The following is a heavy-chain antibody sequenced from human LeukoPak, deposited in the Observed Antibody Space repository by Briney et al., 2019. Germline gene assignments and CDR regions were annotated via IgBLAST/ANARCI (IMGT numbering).Heavy chain of an antibody. CDR3: ARSPERWLQLMVGDGDAFDI. Sequence: GASVKVSCKASGGTFSSYAISWVRQAPGQGLEWMGRIIPILGIANYAQKFQGRVTITADKSTSTAYMELSSLRSEDTAVYYCARSPERWLQLMVGDGDAFDIWGQGTMVTVSS. CDR2: IIPILGIA. D-gene: IGHD5-12*01. V-gene: IGHV1-69*04. J-gene: IGHJ3*02. CDR1: GGTFSSYA.